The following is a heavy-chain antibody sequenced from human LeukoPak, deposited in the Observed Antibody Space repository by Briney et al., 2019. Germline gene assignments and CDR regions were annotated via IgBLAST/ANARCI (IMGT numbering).Heavy chain of an antibody. D-gene: IGHD3-16*01. CDR1: GFTFSSYW. CDR3: ARATVGGYFDY. J-gene: IGHJ4*02. Sequence: PGGSLRLSCAAPGFTFSSYWMSWVRQAPGKGLEWVAKIKLDGSEKYYVDSVKGRFTNSRDNAKNSLYLQMNSLRAEDTVVYYCARATVGGYFDYWGRGTLVTVSS. CDR2: IKLDGSEK. V-gene: IGHV3-7*01.